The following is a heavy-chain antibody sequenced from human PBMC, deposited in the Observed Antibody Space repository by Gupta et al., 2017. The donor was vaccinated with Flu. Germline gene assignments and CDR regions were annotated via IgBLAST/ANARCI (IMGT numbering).Heavy chain of an antibody. CDR1: GFSFSGYT. V-gene: IGHV3-7*04. CDR3: ARGGASRFDQ. D-gene: IGHD2-15*01. Sequence: EVQLVESGGRLVRPGGSLRLSCAASGFSFSGYTMSWVRQAPGKGLEWVAKIKEDGSDEHYVASVKGRFTVSRDNAKNSLYLQMNSLTAEDTAVYYCARGGASRFDQWGQGTLVTVSS. CDR2: IKEDGSDE. J-gene: IGHJ5*02.